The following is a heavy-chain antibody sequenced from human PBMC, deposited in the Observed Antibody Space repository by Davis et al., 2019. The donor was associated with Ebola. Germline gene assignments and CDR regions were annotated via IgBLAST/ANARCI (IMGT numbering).Heavy chain of an antibody. CDR2: IYWDDDK. Sequence: TLSLTCTVSGGSISSSSYYWGWIRQPPGKALEWLALIYWDDDKRYSPSLKSRLTITKDTSKNQVVLTMTNMDPVDTATYYCAHKGGNGVLGWGQGTLVTVSS. V-gene: IGHV2-5*02. CDR3: AHKGGNGVLG. CDR1: GGSISSSSYY. D-gene: IGHD1-1*01. J-gene: IGHJ4*02.